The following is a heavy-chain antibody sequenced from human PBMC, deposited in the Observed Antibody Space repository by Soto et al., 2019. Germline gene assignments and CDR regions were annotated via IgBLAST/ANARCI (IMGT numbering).Heavy chain of an antibody. CDR2: IIPIFGIP. J-gene: IGHJ6*02. CDR1: GGTFSRYS. D-gene: IGHD2-2*01. Sequence: QVQLVQSGAEVKKPGSSVKVSCKASGGTFSRYSITWVRQAPGHGLEWIGRIIPIFGIPTYAQKFQGRVTMTADESTSTAYMELSSLRSDDTAVYYCAKDDRDRETGLVPAAIDGMDVWGPGTTVTVPS. CDR3: AKDDRDRETGLVPAAIDGMDV. V-gene: IGHV1-69*08.